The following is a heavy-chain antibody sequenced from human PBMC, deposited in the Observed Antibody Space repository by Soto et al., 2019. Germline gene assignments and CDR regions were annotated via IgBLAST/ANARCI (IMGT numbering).Heavy chain of an antibody. CDR1: GVSFNNNG. V-gene: IGHV1-69*01. Sequence: QVQLVQSGAEVKKPGSSVNVSCKTSGVSFNNNGIGWVRQAPGHGREWMGGVSPPVRQSNYARKFQGRISLATDASTGSVNMELSSLTAAETAQYYCARVLYYGTGSYARYGIDVWGQGNTVTVSS. J-gene: IGHJ6*02. CDR3: ARVLYYGTGSYARYGIDV. D-gene: IGHD3-10*01. CDR2: VSPPVRQS.